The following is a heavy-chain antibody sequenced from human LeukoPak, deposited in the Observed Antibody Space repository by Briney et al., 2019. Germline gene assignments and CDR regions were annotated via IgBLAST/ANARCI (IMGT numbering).Heavy chain of an antibody. D-gene: IGHD4-17*01. CDR2: INAGNGNT. Sequence: ASVKVSCKASGYTFTSYAMHWVRQAPGQRLEWMGWINAGNGNTKYSQKFQGRVTITRDTSASTAYMELSSLRSEDTAAYYCARPTRSTTVTGYFQHWGQGTLVTVSS. CDR3: ARPTRSTTVTGYFQH. CDR1: GYTFTSYA. V-gene: IGHV1-3*01. J-gene: IGHJ1*01.